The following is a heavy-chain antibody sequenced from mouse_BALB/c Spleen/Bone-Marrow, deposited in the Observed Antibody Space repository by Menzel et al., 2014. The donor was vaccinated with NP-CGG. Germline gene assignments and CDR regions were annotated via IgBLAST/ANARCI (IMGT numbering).Heavy chain of an antibody. V-gene: IGHV1-4*01. CDR2: IIPNSGYS. D-gene: IGHD1-1*01. Sequence: VQLQQSGAELARPGASVKMPCQASGYTFTRYTMHWEKKRPGQGLEWIGYIIPNSGYSNYNQKFKDKATLTADKSSSTAYMQLSSLTSEDSAVYYCTIRYYAMDYWGQGTSVTVSS. CDR1: GYTFTRYT. J-gene: IGHJ4*01. CDR3: TIRYYAMDY.